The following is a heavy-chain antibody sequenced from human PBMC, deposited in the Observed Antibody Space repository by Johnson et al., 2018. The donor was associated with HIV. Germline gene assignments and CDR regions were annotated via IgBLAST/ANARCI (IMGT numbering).Heavy chain of an antibody. V-gene: IGHV3-74*01. D-gene: IGHD6-6*01. J-gene: IGHJ3*02. CDR3: ARDSWGIAARPEVWRSFDI. Sequence: VQLVESGGGVVQPGRSLRLSCAASGFTFSSYWMHWVRQAPGKGLVWVAGIDSDGRITNYADSVKGRFAISRDNAKNSLYLQMNSLRAEDTAVYYCARDSWGIAARPEVWRSFDIWGQGTMVTVSS. CDR2: IDSDGRIT. CDR1: GFTFSSYW.